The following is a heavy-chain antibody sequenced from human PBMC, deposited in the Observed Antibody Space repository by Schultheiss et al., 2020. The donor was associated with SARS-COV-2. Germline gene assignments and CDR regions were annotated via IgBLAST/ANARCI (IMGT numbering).Heavy chain of an antibody. V-gene: IGHV3-66*02. Sequence: GGSLRLSCKGSGYSFTSYWIGWVRQAPGKGLQWVSVIYSGGSTYYADSVKGRFTISRDNSKNTLYLQMNSLRAEDTAVYYCARDGTAMVDYYYYGMDVWGQGTTVTVSS. CDR2: IYSGGST. J-gene: IGHJ6*02. D-gene: IGHD5-18*01. CDR1: GYSFTSYW. CDR3: ARDGTAMVDYYYYGMDV.